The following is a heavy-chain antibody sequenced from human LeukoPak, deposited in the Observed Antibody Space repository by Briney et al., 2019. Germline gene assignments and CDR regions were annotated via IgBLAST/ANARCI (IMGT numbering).Heavy chain of an antibody. V-gene: IGHV1-46*01. CDR2: IDPNGGST. CDR1: GYTFTNYY. D-gene: IGHD5-18*01. Sequence: ASVKVSCKASGYTFTNYYMHWVRQAPGQGLEWMGIIDPNGGSTTYAQKFQGRVTMTRDTSTSTVYMELTSLRSEDTAMYYCARDWGIQQWPPSYFDYWGQGTLVTVSS. J-gene: IGHJ4*02. CDR3: ARDWGIQQWPPSYFDY.